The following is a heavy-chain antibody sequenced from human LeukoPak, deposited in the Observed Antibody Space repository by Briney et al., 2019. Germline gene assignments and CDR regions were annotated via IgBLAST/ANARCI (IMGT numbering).Heavy chain of an antibody. Sequence: SETLSLTCAVYGGYFSGYYWSWIRQPPGKGLEWIGEINHSGSTNYNPSLRSRVTISVDTSKNQFSLKLSSVTAAATAVYYCAREWGKSVSFWPTTALVWFDPWGQGTLVTVSS. CDR2: INHSGST. D-gene: IGHD3-16*01. J-gene: IGHJ5*02. CDR1: GGYFSGYY. CDR3: AREWGKSVSFWPTTALVWFDP. V-gene: IGHV4-34*01.